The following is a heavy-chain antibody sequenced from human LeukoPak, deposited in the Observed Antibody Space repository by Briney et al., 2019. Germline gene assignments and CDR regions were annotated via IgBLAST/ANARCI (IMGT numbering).Heavy chain of an antibody. CDR2: INPNSGGT. V-gene: IGHV1-2*02. J-gene: IGHJ5*01. Sequence: ASVKVSCKASGYTFTGYYMHWVRQAPGQGLEWMGWINPNSGGTNYAQKLQGRVTMTRDTSISTAYMELSRLRSDDTAVYYCAILDCSSTSCYDSWGQGTLVTVSS. D-gene: IGHD2-2*01. CDR1: GYTFTGYY. CDR3: AILDCSSTSCYDS.